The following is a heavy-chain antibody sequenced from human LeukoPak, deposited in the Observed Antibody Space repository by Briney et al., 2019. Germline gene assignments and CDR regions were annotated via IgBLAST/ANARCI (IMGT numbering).Heavy chain of an antibody. Sequence: GGSLRLSCAASGFTFSSYSMNWVRQAPGKGLEWVSSISSSSSYIYYADSVKGRFTISRDNAKNSLYLQMNSLRAEDTAVYYCARQDDPYYYGSGIWGQGTLVTVSS. J-gene: IGHJ4*02. CDR2: ISSSSSYI. V-gene: IGHV3-21*01. D-gene: IGHD3-10*01. CDR1: GFTFSSYS. CDR3: ARQDDPYYYGSGI.